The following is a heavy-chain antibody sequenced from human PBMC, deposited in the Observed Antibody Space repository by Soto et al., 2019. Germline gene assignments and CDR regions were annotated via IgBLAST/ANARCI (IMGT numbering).Heavy chain of an antibody. Sequence: QVQLVESGGGVVQPGRSLRLSCAASGFTFSSYAMHWVRQAPGKGLEWVAVISYDGSNKYYADSVKGRFTISRDNSKNTLYLQMNSLRAEDTAVYYCARDASGSRDYYYGMDVWGQGTTVTVSS. CDR2: ISYDGSNK. CDR3: ARDASGSRDYYYGMDV. V-gene: IGHV3-30-3*01. D-gene: IGHD1-26*01. J-gene: IGHJ6*02. CDR1: GFTFSSYA.